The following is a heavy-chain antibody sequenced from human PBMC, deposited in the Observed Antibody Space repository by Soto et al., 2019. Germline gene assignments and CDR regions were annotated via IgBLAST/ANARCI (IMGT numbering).Heavy chain of an antibody. J-gene: IGHJ4*02. CDR2: IDGANGNT. D-gene: IGHD6-13*01. Sequence: ASVKVSCKASGYNFTTYAIHWVRQAPGQRLEWMGWIDGANGNTRHSQKLHDRVTMTRDTSASTAYMELSSLTSEDTAVYYCARNPLGTSWYDYWGQGTLVTV. CDR1: GYNFTTYA. V-gene: IGHV1-3*01. CDR3: ARNPLGTSWYDY.